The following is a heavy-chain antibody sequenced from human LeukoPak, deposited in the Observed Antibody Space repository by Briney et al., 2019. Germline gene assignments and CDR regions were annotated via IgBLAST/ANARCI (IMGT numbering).Heavy chain of an antibody. J-gene: IGHJ4*02. CDR1: GYTFTGYY. V-gene: IGHV1-2*02. CDR2: INPNSGGT. Sequence: ASVKVSCKASGYTFTGYYMHWVRQAPGQGLEWMGWINPNSGGTNYAQKFQGRVTMTRDTSISTAYMGLSRLRSDDTAVYYCARDPDGYDYWDYWGQGTLVTVSS. CDR3: ARDPDGYDYWDY. D-gene: IGHD5-24*01.